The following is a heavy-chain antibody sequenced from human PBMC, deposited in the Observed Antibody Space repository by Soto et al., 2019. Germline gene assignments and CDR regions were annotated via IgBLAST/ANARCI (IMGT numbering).Heavy chain of an antibody. CDR3: ARGPRLYSSGWRLPTDPYNWFDP. D-gene: IGHD6-19*01. V-gene: IGHV3-48*01. CDR2: ISSSSSTI. Sequence: EVQLVESGGGLVQPGGSLRLSCAASGFTFSSYSMNWVRQAPGKGLEWVSYISSSSSTIYYADSVKGRFTISRDNAKNSLYLQMNSLRAEDTAVYYCARGPRLYSSGWRLPTDPYNWFDPWGQGTLVTVSS. J-gene: IGHJ5*02. CDR1: GFTFSSYS.